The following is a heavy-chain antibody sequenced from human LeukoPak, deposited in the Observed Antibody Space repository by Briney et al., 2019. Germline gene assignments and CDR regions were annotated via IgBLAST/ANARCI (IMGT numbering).Heavy chain of an antibody. D-gene: IGHD5-18*01. CDR2: IYITGST. CDR3: ARDLGDTAMADY. V-gene: IGHV4-4*07. Sequence: SETLSLTCTVSGDSISNYYWTWIRQPAGKGLEWIGRIYITGSTNYNPSLNSRVSMSVDTSKNQFSLKLSSVTAADTAVYYCARDLGDTAMADYWGQGTLVTVSS. CDR1: GDSISNYY. J-gene: IGHJ4*02.